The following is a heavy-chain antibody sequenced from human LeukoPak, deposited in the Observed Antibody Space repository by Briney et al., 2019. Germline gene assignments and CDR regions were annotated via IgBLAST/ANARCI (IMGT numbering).Heavy chain of an antibody. CDR3: ARAERITMKVVVTLTDWFDP. CDR1: GYTFTSYY. V-gene: IGHV1-46*01. Sequence: ASVKVSCKASGYTFTSYYMHWVRQAPGQGLEWMGIINPSGGSTTYAQKFQGRVTMTRDMSTSTVYMELSSLRSEDTAVYYCARAERITMKVVVTLTDWFDPWGQGTLVTVSS. D-gene: IGHD3-22*01. CDR2: INPSGGST. J-gene: IGHJ5*02.